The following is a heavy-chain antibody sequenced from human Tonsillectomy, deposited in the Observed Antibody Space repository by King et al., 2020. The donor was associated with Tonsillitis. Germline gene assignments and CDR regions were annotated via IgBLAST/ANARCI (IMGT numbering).Heavy chain of an antibody. CDR3: ANDPTDSPPDY. D-gene: IGHD4-17*01. J-gene: IGHJ4*02. Sequence: VQLVESGGGLVQPGGSLRLSCAVSGFTFSNYAMNWVRQAPGKGLEWVSFISGIDGSTHYADSVKGRFTISRDNSKNTLFLQMNSLRPEDTAVYYCANDPTDSPPDYWGQGKLVTVSS. CDR2: ISGIDGST. V-gene: IGHV3-23*04. CDR1: GFTFSNYA.